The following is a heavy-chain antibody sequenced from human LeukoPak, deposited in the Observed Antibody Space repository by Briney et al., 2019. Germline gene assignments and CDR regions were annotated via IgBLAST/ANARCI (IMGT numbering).Heavy chain of an antibody. CDR1: GFTFSDYA. V-gene: IGHV3-23*01. D-gene: IGHD5-18*01. CDR2: ISGSGVMT. CDR3: AKDPIPAMVPYYMDV. Sequence: GGSLRLSCAASGFTFSDYAMTWVRQAPGKGLEWVATISGSGVMTYYADSVKGRFTISRDNSKNTLYLQMNSLRAEDTAVYYCAKDPIPAMVPYYMDVWGKGTTVTVSS. J-gene: IGHJ6*03.